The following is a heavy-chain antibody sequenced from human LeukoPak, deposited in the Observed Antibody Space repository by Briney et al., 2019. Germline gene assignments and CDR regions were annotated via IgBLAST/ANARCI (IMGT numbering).Heavy chain of an antibody. D-gene: IGHD2-21*02. CDR3: ARDKPFGDCADY. J-gene: IGHJ4*02. V-gene: IGHV3-7*01. Sequence: GGSLRLSCAASGMTFSRYWMNWVRQAPGKGLEWVANIKEDGSVKNYVDSVRGRFTVSRDNAKNSLRLQMNSLRAEDTAVYYCARDKPFGDCADYWGQGTLVTVSS. CDR1: GMTFSRYW. CDR2: IKEDGSVK.